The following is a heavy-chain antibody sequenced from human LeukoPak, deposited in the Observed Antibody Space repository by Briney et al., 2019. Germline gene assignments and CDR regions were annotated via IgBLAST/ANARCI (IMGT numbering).Heavy chain of an antibody. Sequence: GASVKVSCKASVYTFTSYGISWVPQAPGQGLEWMGWISAYNGNTNYAQNLQGKVTMTTDKSTSTDYLQLRSLRSDDTAVYYCARDPPPHYDILTGYANYFDYWGQGTLVTVSS. CDR3: ARDPPPHYDILTGYANYFDY. J-gene: IGHJ4*02. CDR2: ISAYNGNT. D-gene: IGHD3-9*01. CDR1: VYTFTSYG. V-gene: IGHV1-18*01.